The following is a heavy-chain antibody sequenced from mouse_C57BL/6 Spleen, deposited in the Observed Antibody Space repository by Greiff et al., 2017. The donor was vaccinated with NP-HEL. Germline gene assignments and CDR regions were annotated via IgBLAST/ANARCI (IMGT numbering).Heavy chain of an antibody. CDR2: INYDGSST. CDR3: ARDGYYSNYGGAMDY. D-gene: IGHD2-5*01. J-gene: IGHJ4*01. Sequence: EVNVVESEGGLVQPGSSMKLSCTASGFTFSDYYMAWVRQVPEKGLEWVANINYDGSSTYYLDSLKSRFIISRDNAKNILYLQMSSLKSEDTATYYCARDGYYSNYGGAMDYWGQGTSVTVSS. V-gene: IGHV5-16*01. CDR1: GFTFSDYY.